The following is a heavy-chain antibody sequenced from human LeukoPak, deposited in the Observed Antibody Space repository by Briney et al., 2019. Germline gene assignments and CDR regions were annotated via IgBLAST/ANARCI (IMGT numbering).Heavy chain of an antibody. CDR1: GFSLSTSGMC. CDR3: ARNRVTAEGGNWFDP. Sequence: ESGPALVKPTQTLTLTCTFSGFSLSTSGMCVSWIRQPPGKALEWLSRIDWDDDKYYSTSLKTRLTISKDASKNQVVLTMTNMDPVDTATYYCARNRVTAEGGNWFDPWGQGTLVTVSS. V-gene: IGHV2-70*11. D-gene: IGHD2-21*02. J-gene: IGHJ5*02. CDR2: IDWDDDK.